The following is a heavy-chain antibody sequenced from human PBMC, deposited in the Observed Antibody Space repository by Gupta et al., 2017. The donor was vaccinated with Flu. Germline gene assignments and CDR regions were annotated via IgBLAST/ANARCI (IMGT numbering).Heavy chain of an antibody. J-gene: IGHJ5*02. CDR1: GGSISSYY. D-gene: IGHD5-12*01. CDR2: VYHSGST. Sequence: QVQLQESGPGLVRPSETLSLTCTVSGGSISSYYWTWIRQPPGKGLEWIGKVYHSGSTDFNPSLKSRVTIFVDTSKNQVFLNLKSVTAADTAVYFCANALPHGYTPDAWGQGTLVTVSS. V-gene: IGHV4-59*01. CDR3: ANALPHGYTPDA.